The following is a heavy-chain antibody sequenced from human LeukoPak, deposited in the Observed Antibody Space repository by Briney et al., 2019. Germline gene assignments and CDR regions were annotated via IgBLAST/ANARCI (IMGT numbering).Heavy chain of an antibody. Sequence: PGGSLRLSCAASGFTFSTYAMHWVRQAPGKGLEWLAVISYDGSDKYYADSVKGRFTISRDNSKNTLYLQMNSLRAEDTAVYYCARGQWLVAGFDYWGQGTLVTVSS. CDR3: ARGQWLVAGFDY. V-gene: IGHV3-30*04. CDR1: GFTFSTYA. CDR2: ISYDGSDK. J-gene: IGHJ4*02. D-gene: IGHD6-19*01.